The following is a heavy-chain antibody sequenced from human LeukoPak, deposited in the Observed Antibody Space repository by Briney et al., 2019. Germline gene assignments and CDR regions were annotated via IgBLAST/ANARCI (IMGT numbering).Heavy chain of an antibody. CDR2: IYYSGST. J-gene: IGHJ6*02. CDR1: GGSISSYY. D-gene: IGHD5-18*01. Sequence: SETLSLTCTVSGGSISSYYWSWIRQPPGKGLEWIGYIYYSGSTNYNPSLKSRVTISVDTSKNQFSLKLSSVTAADTAVYYCAREPSNGYSYGSIYGMDVWGQGTTVTVSS. CDR3: AREPSNGYSYGSIYGMDV. V-gene: IGHV4-59*01.